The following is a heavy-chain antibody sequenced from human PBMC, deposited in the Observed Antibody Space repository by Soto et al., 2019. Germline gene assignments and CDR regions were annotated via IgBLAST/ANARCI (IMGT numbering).Heavy chain of an antibody. CDR2: ISYSGGT. D-gene: IGHD4-17*01. CDR1: GGSISSGGYY. V-gene: IGHV4-31*03. CDR3: ARGDSTVTTVLDY. Sequence: QVHLQESGPGLVKPSQTLSLTCTVSGGSISSGGYYWTWIRQYPGKGLEWIGYISYSGGTSYNPSLQSRVTISAATSEIQFSLRLNSVTAADTAVYFCARGDSTVTTVLDYWGQGTLVTVSS. J-gene: IGHJ4*02.